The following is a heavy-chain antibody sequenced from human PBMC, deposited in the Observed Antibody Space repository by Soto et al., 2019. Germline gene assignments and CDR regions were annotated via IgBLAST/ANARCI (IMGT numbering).Heavy chain of an antibody. CDR1: GFTFSSYA. Sequence: GGSLRLSCAASGFTFSSYAMHWVRQAPGKGLEWVAVISYDGSNKYYADSVKGRFTISRDNSKNTLYLQMNSLRAEDTAVYYCARDQMDTAMVDPYYYYGMDVWGQGTTVTVSS. CDR3: ARDQMDTAMVDPYYYYGMDV. D-gene: IGHD5-18*01. V-gene: IGHV3-30-3*01. J-gene: IGHJ6*02. CDR2: ISYDGSNK.